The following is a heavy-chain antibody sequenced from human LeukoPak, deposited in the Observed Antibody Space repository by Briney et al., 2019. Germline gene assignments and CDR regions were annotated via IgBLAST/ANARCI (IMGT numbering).Heavy chain of an antibody. CDR2: IKQDGSEK. CDR3: AKDRERAAALDY. Sequence: GGSLRLSCVASGFIFNNYRMTWVRQAPGKGLEWVANIKQDGSEKQYVDSVKGRFAISRDNSKSTLYLQMNSLTAADTAVYYCAKDRERAAALDYRGPGTLVTVS. V-gene: IGHV3-7*01. CDR1: GFIFNNYR. J-gene: IGHJ4*02. D-gene: IGHD2-15*01.